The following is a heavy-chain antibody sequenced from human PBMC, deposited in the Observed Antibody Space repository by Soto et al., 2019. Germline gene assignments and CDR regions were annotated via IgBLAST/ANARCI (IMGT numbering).Heavy chain of an antibody. V-gene: IGHV4-59*12. J-gene: IGHJ5*02. CDR3: ERDSHACVTHYSDP. D-gene: IGHD3-16*01. CDR2: TSYTGNT. Sequence: SETLSLTCIVSGRPITSYHWTWIRHFPGKGLEWIAYTSYTGNTNYNPPPNRRVTISMDTSKNQFSLKLASMPAADTTINYCERDSHACVTHYSDPWGQGTRVTVSS. CDR1: GRPITSYH.